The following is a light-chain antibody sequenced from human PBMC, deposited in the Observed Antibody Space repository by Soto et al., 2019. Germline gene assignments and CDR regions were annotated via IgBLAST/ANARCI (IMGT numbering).Light chain of an antibody. J-gene: IGKJ2*03. CDR3: LQDYISPYS. CDR2: AAS. V-gene: IGKV1-6*01. Sequence: AVQMTQSPSSLSASVGDRVTITCRASQDIRNDLGWYQQKPGKAPKVLIYAASTLQSGVPSRFSGSRSGTDFTLTINSLQPEDFATYYCLQDYISPYSFGQGTKLEIK. CDR1: QDIRND.